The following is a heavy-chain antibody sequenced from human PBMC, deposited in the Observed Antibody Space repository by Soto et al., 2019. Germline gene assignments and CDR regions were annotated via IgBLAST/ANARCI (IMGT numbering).Heavy chain of an antibody. V-gene: IGHV4-39*01. CDR1: GGSISSSSYY. CDR2: IYYSGST. CDR3: AADDFWSGYSLSYYYGMDV. D-gene: IGHD3-3*01. J-gene: IGHJ6*02. Sequence: LSLTCTVSGGSISSSSYYWGWIRQPPGKGLEWIGSIYYSGSTYYNPSLKSRVTISVDTSKNQFSLKLSSVTAADTAVYYCAADDFWSGYSLSYYYGMDVWGQGTTVTVSS.